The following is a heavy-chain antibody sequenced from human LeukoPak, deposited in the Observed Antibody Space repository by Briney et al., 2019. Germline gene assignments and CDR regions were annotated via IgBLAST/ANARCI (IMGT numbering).Heavy chain of an antibody. CDR1: GFTFSSYA. Sequence: AGGSLRLSCAASGFTFSSYAMSWVRQAPGKGLEWVSAISGSGGSTYYADSVKGRFTISRDNSKNTLYLQMNSLRAEDTAVYYCATQIVVVPAAIDNDAFDIWGQGTMVTVSS. CDR3: ATQIVVVPAAIDNDAFDI. D-gene: IGHD2-2*01. J-gene: IGHJ3*02. V-gene: IGHV3-23*01. CDR2: ISGSGGST.